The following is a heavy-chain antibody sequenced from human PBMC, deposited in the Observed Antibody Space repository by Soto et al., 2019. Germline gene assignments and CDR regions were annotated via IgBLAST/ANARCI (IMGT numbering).Heavy chain of an antibody. CDR3: AREDGYNHSSFDY. CDR1: GGSISSGDYY. D-gene: IGHD5-12*01. CDR2: LHYSGST. V-gene: IGHV4-30-4*01. J-gene: IGHJ4*02. Sequence: PSETLSLTCTVSGGSISSGDYYWSWIRQPPGKGMQWIAYLHYSGSTYYSPSLKSRVTISVGTSKNQFSLKLSSVTAADTAVYYCAREDGYNHSSFDYWGQGTLVTVSS.